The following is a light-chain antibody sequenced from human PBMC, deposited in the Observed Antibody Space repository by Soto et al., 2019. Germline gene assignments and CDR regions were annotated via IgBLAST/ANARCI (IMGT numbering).Light chain of an antibody. J-gene: IGLJ3*02. CDR1: TGAVTSGYY. V-gene: IGLV7-43*01. Sequence: QTVVTQEPSLTVSPGGTVTLTCASSTGAVTSGYYPNWFQQKPGQAPRTLIYSIRNKHPWTPARFSGSLLGGKAALTLSGVQPEDEAEYFCLLYYGGAQLVFGGGTKLTVL. CDR2: SIR. CDR3: LLYYGGAQLV.